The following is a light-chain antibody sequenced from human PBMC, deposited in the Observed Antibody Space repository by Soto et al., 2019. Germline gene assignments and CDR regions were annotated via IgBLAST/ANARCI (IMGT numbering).Light chain of an antibody. CDR3: RQAGHLCS. V-gene: IGKV2-24*01. J-gene: IGKJ2*04. Sequence: DIVMTQTPLSSPVTLGQAASISCRSSQSLVNSEGNTYLSWLQQRPGQPPRLLIYEISNRFSGVPDRFRGSGAGKDFTLKISRVEAEDVGVSYCRQAGHLCSFGQGTKLEI. CDR2: EIS. CDR1: QSLVNSEGNTY.